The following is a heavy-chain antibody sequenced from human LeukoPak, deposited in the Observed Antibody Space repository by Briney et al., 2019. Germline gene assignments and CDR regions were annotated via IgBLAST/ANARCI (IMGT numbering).Heavy chain of an antibody. J-gene: IGHJ4*02. CDR1: GYTFTSYY. D-gene: IGHD5-18*01. Sequence: GPSVKVSCKASGYTFTSYYMHWVRQAPGQGLEWMGIINPSGGSTSYAQKFQGRVTMTRDTSTSTVYMELSSLRSEDTAVYYCARDSSPAMGNWNFDYWGQGTLVTVSS. CDR3: ARDSSPAMGNWNFDY. V-gene: IGHV1-46*01. CDR2: INPSGGST.